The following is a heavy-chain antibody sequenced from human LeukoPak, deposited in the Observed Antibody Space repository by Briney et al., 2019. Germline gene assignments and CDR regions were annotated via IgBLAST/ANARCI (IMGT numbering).Heavy chain of an antibody. V-gene: IGHV3-30*02. CDR1: GFSFSYYG. Sequence: GGSLRLSCAASGFSFSYYGMHWVRQAPGKGLEWVAFIRNDGGIKYYVDSVKGRFTISRDNSKNTLYLQMNSLRAEDTAVYYCAKGGERGTFYFDYWGQGTLVTVSS. J-gene: IGHJ4*02. CDR3: AKGGERGTFYFDY. D-gene: IGHD1-1*01. CDR2: IRNDGGIK.